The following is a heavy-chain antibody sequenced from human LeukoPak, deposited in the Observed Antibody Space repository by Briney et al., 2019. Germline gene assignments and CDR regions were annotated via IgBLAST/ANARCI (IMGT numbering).Heavy chain of an antibody. D-gene: IGHD6-19*01. CDR1: GFTFSNYS. J-gene: IGHJ5*02. CDR2: ISSDNSYI. V-gene: IGHV3-21*01. Sequence: PGRSLTLSCATSGFTFSNYSMNWVRQAPGKGLEWVSVISSDNSYIYYADSVKGRFTISRDNAKNSLYLQMNSLRAEDTAVYYCARDASSGGWFNWFDPWGQGTLVTVSS. CDR3: ARDASSGGWFNWFDP.